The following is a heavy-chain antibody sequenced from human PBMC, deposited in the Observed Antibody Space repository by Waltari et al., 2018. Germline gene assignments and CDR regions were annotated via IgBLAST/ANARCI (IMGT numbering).Heavy chain of an antibody. V-gene: IGHV3-23*01. D-gene: IGHD6-19*01. J-gene: IGHJ3*02. CDR2: ISGRGGST. CDR3: ANEFRLAVAVHAFDI. Sequence: EVQLLESGGGLVQPGGSLRLSCAASGFTFSSYAMSWVRQAPGKGLEWVSAISGRGGSTYYAYSVKGRFTISRDNSKNTLYLQMNSLRAEDTAVYYCANEFRLAVAVHAFDIWGQGTMVTVSS. CDR1: GFTFSSYA.